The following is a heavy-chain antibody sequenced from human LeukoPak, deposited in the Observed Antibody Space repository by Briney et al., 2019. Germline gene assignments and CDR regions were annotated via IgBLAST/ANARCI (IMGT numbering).Heavy chain of an antibody. J-gene: IGHJ6*03. Sequence: ASVKVSCKASGYTFTGYYMHWVRQAPGQGLEWMGWISAYNGNTNYAQKLQGRVTMTTDTSTSTAYMELRSLRSDDTAVYYCARLGYCSGGSCYPPGNYYYYYYMDVWGKGTTVTVSS. D-gene: IGHD2-15*01. CDR3: ARLGYCSGGSCYPPGNYYYYYYMDV. V-gene: IGHV1-18*04. CDR1: GYTFTGYY. CDR2: ISAYNGNT.